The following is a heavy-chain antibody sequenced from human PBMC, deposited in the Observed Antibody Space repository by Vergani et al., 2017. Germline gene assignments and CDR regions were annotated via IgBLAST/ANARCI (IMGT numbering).Heavy chain of an antibody. CDR1: GYSLTEFT. J-gene: IGHJ4*02. V-gene: IGHV1-24*01. Sequence: QVQLVQSGSEVRKPGASVKVSCQVSGYSLTEFTIHWVRQAPGKGLEWMGGFDPEHGEVTFAHHIQGRVTMTADRSTDTAYMELSNLRPEDTALYYCAIVTDYDDSRGYSLDYWGQGTLVTVSS. CDR3: AIVTDYDDSRGYSLDY. D-gene: IGHD3-22*01. CDR2: FDPEHGEV.